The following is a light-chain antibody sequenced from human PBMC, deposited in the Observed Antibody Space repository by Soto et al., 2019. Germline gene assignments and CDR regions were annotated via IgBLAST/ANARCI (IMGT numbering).Light chain of an antibody. CDR3: SSLTSSSTLPSV. CDR2: DVS. Sequence: QSALTQAASVSGSPGQSITISCTGTSSDVCGYNYVSWYQQHPGKAPKLMIYDVSNRPSGVSNRFSGSKSGNTASLTISGLQAEDEADYYCSSLTSSSTLPSVFGTGTKVTVL. CDR1: SSDVCGYNY. J-gene: IGLJ1*01. V-gene: IGLV2-14*01.